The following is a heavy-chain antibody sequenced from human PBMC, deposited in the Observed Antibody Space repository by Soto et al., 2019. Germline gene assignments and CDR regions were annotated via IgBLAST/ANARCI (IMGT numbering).Heavy chain of an antibody. D-gene: IGHD1-1*01. CDR1: GYSFTGHD. Sequence: QVQLVQSVAEARKPVASVWVACKASGYSFTGHDVNWARQASGQALEWMGWMNPRRGGTGYAQNFQGRVTMTRDTSKNTAYMDLPGLTSQDTALYYCMKVAKLKTGYYHAMDVWCQGTKVTVYS. V-gene: IGHV1-8*01. CDR3: MKVAKLKTGYYHAMDV. CDR2: MNPRRGGT. J-gene: IGHJ6*02.